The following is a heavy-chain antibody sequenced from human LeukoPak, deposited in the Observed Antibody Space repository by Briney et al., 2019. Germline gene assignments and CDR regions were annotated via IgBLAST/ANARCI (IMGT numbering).Heavy chain of an antibody. Sequence: GRSLRLSCAASGFTFSSYGMHWVRQAPGKGLEWVAVMSYDGSNKYYADSVKGRFTISRDNSKNTLYLQMNSLRAEDTAVYYCAKDSSGWYGCFDYWGQGTPVTVSS. J-gene: IGHJ4*02. CDR3: AKDSSGWYGCFDY. CDR2: MSYDGSNK. CDR1: GFTFSSYG. D-gene: IGHD6-19*01. V-gene: IGHV3-30*18.